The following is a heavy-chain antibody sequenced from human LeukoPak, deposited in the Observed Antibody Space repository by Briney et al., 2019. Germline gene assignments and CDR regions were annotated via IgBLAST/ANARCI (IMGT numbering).Heavy chain of an antibody. D-gene: IGHD6-13*01. CDR3: ARDKRSWYVGSGMDV. CDR1: GFTFSSYG. J-gene: IGHJ6*02. V-gene: IGHV3-33*01. Sequence: PGGSLRLSCAASGFTFSSYGMYWVRQAPGKGLEWVAVIWYDGSNKYYADSVKGRFTIPRDNSKNTLYLQMNSLRAEDTAVYYCARDKRSWYVGSGMDVWGQGTTVTVSS. CDR2: IWYDGSNK.